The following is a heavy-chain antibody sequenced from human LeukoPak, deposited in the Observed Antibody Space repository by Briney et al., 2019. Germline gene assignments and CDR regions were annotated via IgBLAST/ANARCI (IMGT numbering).Heavy chain of an antibody. D-gene: IGHD3-22*01. CDR3: AKGRDNYDFPLDY. CDR1: GFIFSSHA. V-gene: IGHV3-23*01. J-gene: IGHJ4*02. CDR2: ISGSGYST. Sequence: GGSLRLSCAASGFIFSSHAMNWVRQAPGKGLEWVSGISGSGYSTSYEDSVKGRFTISRDNSKNTLYLQMNSLRAEDTAVYYCAKGRDNYDFPLDYWGQGTLVTVSS.